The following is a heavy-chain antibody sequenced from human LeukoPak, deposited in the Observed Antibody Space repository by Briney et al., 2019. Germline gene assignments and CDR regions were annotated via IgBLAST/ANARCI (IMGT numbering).Heavy chain of an antibody. V-gene: IGHV3-30-3*01. CDR2: ISYDGSNK. Sequence: GGSLRLSGAASGFTFSSYAMHWVRQAPGTGLEWVAVISYDGSNKYYADSVKGRFTISRDNSKNTLYLQMNSLRAEDTAVYYCARSGRWSGYVSDPDNWFDPWGQGTLVTVSS. CDR1: GFTFSSYA. CDR3: ARSGRWSGYVSDPDNWFDP. D-gene: IGHD3-3*01. J-gene: IGHJ5*02.